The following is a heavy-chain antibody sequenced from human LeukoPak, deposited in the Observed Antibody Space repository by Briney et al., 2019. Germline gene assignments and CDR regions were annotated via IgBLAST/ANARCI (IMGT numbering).Heavy chain of an antibody. CDR3: ARGGITIFGVATSLHMDV. D-gene: IGHD3-3*01. CDR1: GGTFISYA. V-gene: IGHV1-69*05. J-gene: IGHJ6*03. CDR2: IIPIFGTA. Sequence: ASVKVSCKASGGTFISYAISWVRQAPGQGLEWMGGIIPIFGTANYAQKFQGRVTITTDESTSTAYMELSSLRSEDTAVYYCARGGITIFGVATSLHMDVWGKGTTVTVSS.